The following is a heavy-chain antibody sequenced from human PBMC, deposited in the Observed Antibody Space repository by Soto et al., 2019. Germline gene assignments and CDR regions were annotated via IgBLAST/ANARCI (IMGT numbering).Heavy chain of an antibody. CDR1: AGSFISYT. V-gene: IGHV1-69*02. CDR2: IIPILGIA. CDR3: ASRYDSSDY. J-gene: IGHJ4*02. Sequence: QVQLVQSGAEVKKPGSSVKVSCKDSAGSFISYTISWVRQAPGQGLEWMGRIIPILGIANYAQKFQGRVTITADKSTSTAHMELSSLRSEDTTVYYCASRYDSSDYWGQGTLVIVSS. D-gene: IGHD3-22*01.